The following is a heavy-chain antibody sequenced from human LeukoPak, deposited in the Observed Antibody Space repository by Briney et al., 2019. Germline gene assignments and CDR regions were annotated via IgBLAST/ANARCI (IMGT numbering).Heavy chain of an antibody. D-gene: IGHD3-9*01. CDR2: MNPDSGNT. CDR1: GYTFTTYD. CDR3: VRGSPTIWQY. V-gene: IGHV1-8*01. Sequence: ASVKVSCKASGYTFTTYDINWVRQATGQGLEWMGWMNPDSGNTGYVQKFQGRVTMTRNSSISTAYMELSSLTSEDTAVYYCVRGSPTIWQYWGQGTQVTVSS. J-gene: IGHJ4*02.